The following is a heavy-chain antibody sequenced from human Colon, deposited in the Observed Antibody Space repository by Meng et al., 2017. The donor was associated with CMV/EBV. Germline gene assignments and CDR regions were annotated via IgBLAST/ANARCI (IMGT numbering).Heavy chain of an antibody. D-gene: IGHD2-15*01. V-gene: IGHV1-2*02. CDR1: GYALTDYH. Sequence: ASVKVSCKASGYALTDYHLYWVRQAPGQGLEWMGRITPDTGDTYYQDKFQGRVTMTWDMSTSTAYMELTGLTPQDTAVFFCTTRCSARGCWYLSVDYWGHGTQVTVSS. CDR3: TTRCSARGCWYLSVDY. CDR2: ITPDTGDT. J-gene: IGHJ4*01.